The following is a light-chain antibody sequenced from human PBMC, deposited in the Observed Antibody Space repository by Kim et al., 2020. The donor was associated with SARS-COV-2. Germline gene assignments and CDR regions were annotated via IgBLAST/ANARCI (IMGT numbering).Light chain of an antibody. CDR2: GTS. V-gene: IGKV3-20*01. CDR1: QHVANNF. CDR3: QQYSRSPAT. Sequence: PPVEGGTLSWRASQHVANNFLAVQQQKSGQVSRLLICGTSSRTASITDRLSGSGSGTDFTSTISRREPEDFGGYYGQQYSRSPATFGQGTKVGIK. J-gene: IGKJ1*01.